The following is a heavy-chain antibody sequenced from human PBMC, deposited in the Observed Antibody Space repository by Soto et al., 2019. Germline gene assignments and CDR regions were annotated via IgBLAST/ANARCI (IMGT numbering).Heavy chain of an antibody. CDR1: GGSISSYY. CDR3: ARLARDTGLFDY. CDR2: IYYSGST. V-gene: IGHV4-59*08. J-gene: IGHJ4*02. D-gene: IGHD5-18*01. Sequence: SETLSLTCTVSGGSISSYYWSWIRQPPGKGLEWIGYIYYSGSTNYNPSLKSRVTISVDTSKNQFSLKLSSVTAADTAVYYCARLARDTGLFDYWGPRTLVTVSS.